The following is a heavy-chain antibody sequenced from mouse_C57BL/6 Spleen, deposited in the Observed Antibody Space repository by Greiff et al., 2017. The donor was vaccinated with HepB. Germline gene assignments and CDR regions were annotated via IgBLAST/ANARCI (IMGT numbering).Heavy chain of an antibody. Sequence: QVQLQPPGAELVRPGSSVKLSCKASGYTFTSYWMHWVKQRPIQGLEWIGNIDPSDSETHYNQKFKDKATLTVDKSSSTAYMQLSSLTSEDSAVYYCARTATGTRAWFAYWGQGTLVTVSA. D-gene: IGHD4-1*01. CDR1: GYTFTSYW. J-gene: IGHJ3*01. V-gene: IGHV1-52*01. CDR2: IDPSDSET. CDR3: ARTATGTRAWFAY.